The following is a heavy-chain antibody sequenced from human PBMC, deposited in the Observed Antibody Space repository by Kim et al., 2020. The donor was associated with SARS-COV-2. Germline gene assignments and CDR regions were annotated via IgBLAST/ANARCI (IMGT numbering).Heavy chain of an antibody. J-gene: IGHJ5*01. Sequence: ASVKVSCKVSGYNFNDHYIHWVRQAPGQGLEWMGWINPNGGETKYAEKFHGKASMTRDMSTNTAYVELYSLSFDDTAVYYCARDSYPDSLGQGTLANVSS. CDR2: INPNGGET. CDR3: ARDSYPDS. V-gene: IGHV1-2*02. CDR1: GYNFNDHY.